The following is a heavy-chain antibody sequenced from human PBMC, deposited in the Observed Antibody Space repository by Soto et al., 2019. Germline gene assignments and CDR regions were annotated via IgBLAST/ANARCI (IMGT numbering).Heavy chain of an antibody. D-gene: IGHD3-22*01. CDR1: GYTFTVYY. J-gene: IGHJ4*02. CDR2: INPNSGGT. CDR3: ARRKGDYYDSSGYHYYFDY. Sequence: ASVKVACKASGYTFTVYYMHWVRQAPGQGLEWMGWINPNSGGTKSAQKFQGRVTMTRDTSISTAYMELSRLRSDDTAVYYCARRKGDYYDSSGYHYYFDYWGQGTLVTAPQ. V-gene: IGHV1-2*02.